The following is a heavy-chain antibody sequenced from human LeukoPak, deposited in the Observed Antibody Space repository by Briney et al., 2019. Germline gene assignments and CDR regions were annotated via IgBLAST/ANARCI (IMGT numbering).Heavy chain of an antibody. CDR2: MNPNSGNT. V-gene: IGHV1-8*01. J-gene: IGHJ4*02. CDR1: GYTFTSYD. Sequence: ASVKVSCKASGYTFTSYDINWVRQAIGQGLEWMGWMNPNSGNTGYAQKFQGRVTMTRNTSISTAYMELSSLRSEDTAVYYCATRRTTSYYASGSYFDYWGQGTLVTVSS. CDR3: ATRRTTSYYASGSYFDY. D-gene: IGHD3-10*01.